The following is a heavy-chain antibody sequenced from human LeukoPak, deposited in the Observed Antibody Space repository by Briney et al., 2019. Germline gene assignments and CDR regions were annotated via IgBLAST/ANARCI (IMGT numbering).Heavy chain of an antibody. J-gene: IGHJ3*02. CDR1: GFTFSSYA. Sequence: PGRSLRLSCAASGFTFSSYATHWVRQAPGKGLEWVAVISYDGGNKYYADSVKGRFTISRDNSKTTLYLQMNSLRAEDTAVYYSARGGWQLLLYAFDIWGQGTMVTVSS. V-gene: IGHV3-30*04. D-gene: IGHD1-26*01. CDR2: ISYDGGNK. CDR3: ARGGWQLLLYAFDI.